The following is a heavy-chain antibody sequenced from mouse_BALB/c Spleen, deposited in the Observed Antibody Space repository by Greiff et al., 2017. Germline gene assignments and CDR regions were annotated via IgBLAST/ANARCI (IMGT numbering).Heavy chain of an antibody. CDR2: IDPEKGDT. J-gene: IGHJ2*01. CDR3: NAENTTLKGGFDY. V-gene: IGHV14-4*02. D-gene: IGHD1-1*01. CDR1: GFNIKDYY. Sequence: EVQLQQSGAELVRSGASVKLSCTASGFNIKDYYMHWVKQRPEQGLEWIGWIDPEKGDTDYAPMFQGKATMTADTSSNTAYLQLSSLTSEDTAVYYCNAENTTLKGGFDYWGQGTTLTVSS.